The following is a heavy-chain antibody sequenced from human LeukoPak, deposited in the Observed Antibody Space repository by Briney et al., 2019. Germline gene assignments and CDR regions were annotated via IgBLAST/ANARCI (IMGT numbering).Heavy chain of an antibody. D-gene: IGHD2-15*01. CDR1: GGAITSYY. V-gene: IGHV4-59*08. Sequence: SETLSLTCIVSGGAITSYYCSWIRQPPGKGLEWFGYIYYSGSTNYNPSLKSRVTLSVDTSKNQFSLKLSSVTAADTAVYYCARLRGCSGGSCYHPNFDSWGQGTLVTVSS. CDR3: ARLRGCSGGSCYHPNFDS. CDR2: IYYSGST. J-gene: IGHJ4*02.